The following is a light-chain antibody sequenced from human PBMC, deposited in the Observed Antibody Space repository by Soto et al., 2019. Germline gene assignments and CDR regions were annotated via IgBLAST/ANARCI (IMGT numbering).Light chain of an antibody. CDR1: SSDVGAYNY. CDR3: TSYAGGNILV. CDR2: EVN. Sequence: QSALTQPPSASGSPGQSVTISCTGTSSDVGAYNYVSWYQQYPGKAPKLMIYEVNKRPSGVPDRFSGSKSGKAASLTVSGLQPEDEADAHCTSYAGGNILVFGGGTKLTVL. V-gene: IGLV2-8*01. J-gene: IGLJ3*02.